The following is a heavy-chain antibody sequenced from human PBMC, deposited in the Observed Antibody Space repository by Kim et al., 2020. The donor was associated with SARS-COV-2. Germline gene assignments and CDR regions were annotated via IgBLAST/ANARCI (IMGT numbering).Heavy chain of an antibody. CDR1: GFIFSNYE. Sequence: GGSLRLSCAASGFIFSNYEMNWVRQAPGKGLEWLSYISSSGRTIYYADSVKGRFTVSRDNVKNSLYLEMNSLRAEDTAVYYCARTQQYFDSSGPFDSWGQGTLVTVSS. CDR3: ARTQQYFDSSGPFDS. V-gene: IGHV3-48*03. CDR2: ISSSGRTI. D-gene: IGHD3-22*01. J-gene: IGHJ4*02.